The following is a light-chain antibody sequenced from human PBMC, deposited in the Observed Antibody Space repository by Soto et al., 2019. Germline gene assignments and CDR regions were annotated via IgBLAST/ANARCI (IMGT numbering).Light chain of an antibody. V-gene: IGKV1-27*01. CDR3: QKYDSAPRT. J-gene: IGKJ1*01. Sequence: DIQMTQSPSSLSASVGDRVTITCRASQDISNFLVWYQQKPGKVPKLLIYASTTLPSGVPSRFSGSGFGTDFTLTIRSLQPEDVATYYCQKYDSAPRTVGQGTKVDIK. CDR1: QDISNF. CDR2: AST.